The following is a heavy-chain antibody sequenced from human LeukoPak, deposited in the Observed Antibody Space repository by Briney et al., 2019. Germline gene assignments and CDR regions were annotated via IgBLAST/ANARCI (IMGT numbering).Heavy chain of an antibody. J-gene: IGHJ6*03. V-gene: IGHV1-2*02. Sequence: ASVKVSCKASGYTFTGYYMHWVRQAPGQGLEWMGWINPNSGGTNYAQKFQGRVTMTRDTSISTAYMELSRLRSDDTAVYYCARDHIAVAELYYYYYYMDVWGKGTTVTISS. CDR1: GYTFTGYY. CDR3: ARDHIAVAELYYYYYYMDV. D-gene: IGHD6-19*01. CDR2: INPNSGGT.